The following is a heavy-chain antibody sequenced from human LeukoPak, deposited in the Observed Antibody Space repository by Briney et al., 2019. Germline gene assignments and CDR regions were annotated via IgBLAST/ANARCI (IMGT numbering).Heavy chain of an antibody. V-gene: IGHV1-18*01. CDR1: GYTFTSYG. D-gene: IGHD3-16*01. CDR3: ARVGSYYDYVWGSYNYYFDY. J-gene: IGHJ4*02. Sequence: GASVRVSCTASGYTFTSYGISWVRQAPGQGLEWMGWISAYNGNTNYAQKLQGRVTMTTDTSTSTAYMELRSLRSDDTAVYYCARVGSYYDYVWGSYNYYFDYWGQGTLVTVSS. CDR2: ISAYNGNT.